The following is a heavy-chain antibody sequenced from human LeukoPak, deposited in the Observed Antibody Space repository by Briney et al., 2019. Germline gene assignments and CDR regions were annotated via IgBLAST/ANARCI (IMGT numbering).Heavy chain of an antibody. CDR3: ARPLRGNYCSSTSCHGY. V-gene: IGHV1-18*01. CDR1: GYTFTSYG. J-gene: IGHJ4*02. CDR2: ISAYNGNT. D-gene: IGHD2-2*01. Sequence: ASVKVSCKASGYTFTSYGISWVRQAPGQGLEWMGWISAYNGNTNYAQKLQGRVTMTTDTSTSTAYMELRSLRSDDTAVYYCARPLRGNYCSSTSCHGYWGQGTLVTVSS.